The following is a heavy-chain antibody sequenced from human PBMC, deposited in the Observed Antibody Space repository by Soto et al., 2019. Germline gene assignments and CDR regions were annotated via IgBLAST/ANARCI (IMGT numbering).Heavy chain of an antibody. CDR2: IYHGGST. CDR3: ARVGPWVPYSYDSSPYTFEHWFDP. CDR1: GYSISSGYY. J-gene: IGHJ5*02. D-gene: IGHD3-22*01. V-gene: IGHV4-38-2*01. Sequence: PSETLSLTCAVSGYSISSGYYWGWLRQPPGKGLEWIGIIYHGGSTYYNPSLNSRVTLSIDMTNNHVSLILNSVTAADTAVYYCARVGPWVPYSYDSSPYTFEHWFDPWGQGTLVPVSP.